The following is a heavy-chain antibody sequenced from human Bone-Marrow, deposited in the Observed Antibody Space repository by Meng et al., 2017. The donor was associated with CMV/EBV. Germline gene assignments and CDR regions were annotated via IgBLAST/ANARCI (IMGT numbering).Heavy chain of an antibody. CDR2: IYSGGST. J-gene: IGHJ4*02. V-gene: IGHV3-53*01. CDR3: ARDLGDY. CDR1: GFSFSTYG. Sequence: GGSLRLSCAASGFSFSTYGMHWVRQAPGKGLEWVSVIYSGGSTYYADSVKGRFTISRDNSKNTLYLQMNSLRAEDTAVYYCARDLGDYWGQGNLVTVSS.